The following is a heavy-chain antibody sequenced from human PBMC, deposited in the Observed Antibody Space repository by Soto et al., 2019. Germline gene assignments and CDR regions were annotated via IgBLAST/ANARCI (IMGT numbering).Heavy chain of an antibody. CDR1: GYTFTSYY. Sequence: ASVKVSCKASGYTFTSYYMHWVRQAPGQGLEWMEIINPSGGSTSYAQKFQGRVTMTRDTSTSTVYMELSSLRSEDTAVYYCAREYYYDSSGPQVGYFDYWGQGTLVTVSS. CDR3: AREYYYDSSGPQVGYFDY. CDR2: INPSGGST. J-gene: IGHJ4*02. D-gene: IGHD3-22*01. V-gene: IGHV1-46*01.